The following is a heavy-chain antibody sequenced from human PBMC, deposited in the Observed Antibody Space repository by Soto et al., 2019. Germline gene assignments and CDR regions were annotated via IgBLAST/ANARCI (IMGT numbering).Heavy chain of an antibody. J-gene: IGHJ3*01. CDR1: GGTFNNYA. CDR3: ARRGNCGGDCFAFDL. Sequence: QVQLVQSGSEVKKPGSSVRVSCKASGGTFNNYAINWVRQAPGQGLEWMGGFSPFFGTATYAQKFKGRVTITADKSTSTAYMALSGLRPEDTALYYCARRGNCGGDCFAFDLWGQGTMVTVSS. D-gene: IGHD2-21*02. CDR2: FSPFFGTA. V-gene: IGHV1-69*06.